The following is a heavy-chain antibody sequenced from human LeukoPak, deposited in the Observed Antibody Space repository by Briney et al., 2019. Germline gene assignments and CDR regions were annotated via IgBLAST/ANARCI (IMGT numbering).Heavy chain of an antibody. J-gene: IGHJ6*03. Sequence: SETLSLTCTVSGGSISSSSCYWGWIRQPPGKGLEWIGSIYYSGSTYYNPSLKSRVTISVDTSKNQFSLKLSSVTAADTAVYYCARLRRIAAAGYYYYYMDVWGKGTTVTVSS. CDR1: GGSISSSSCY. D-gene: IGHD6-13*01. V-gene: IGHV4-39*01. CDR2: IYYSGST. CDR3: ARLRRIAAAGYYYYYMDV.